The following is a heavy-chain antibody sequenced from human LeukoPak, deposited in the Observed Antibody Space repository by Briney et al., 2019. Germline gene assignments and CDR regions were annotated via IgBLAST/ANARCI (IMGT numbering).Heavy chain of an antibody. CDR1: GGSISSYY. V-gene: IGHV4-59*01. J-gene: IGHJ6*03. CDR2: IYYSGST. D-gene: IGHD6-6*01. Sequence: PSETLSLTCTVSGGSISSYYWSWIRQPPGKGLEWIGYIYYSGSTNYNPSLKSRVTISVDTSKNQFSLKLSSVTAADTAVYYCARVGYSSSSLYYYYYYMDVWGKGTTVTISS. CDR3: ARVGYSSSSLYYYYYYMDV.